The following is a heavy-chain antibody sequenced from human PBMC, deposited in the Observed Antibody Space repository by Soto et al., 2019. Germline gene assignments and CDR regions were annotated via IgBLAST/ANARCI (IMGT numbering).Heavy chain of an antibody. CDR3: AKKDGTDGYYDAFDS. V-gene: IGHV3-23*01. CDR1: GFTFRNYA. Sequence: EVQLLESGGGLVQPGGSLRLTCTASGFTFRNYAMSWVRQAPGKGLEWVSGISGGGDSTYYADSVKGRFTISRDNSKNTLYLQVNSLRAEDSALYYCAKKDGTDGYYDAFDSWGRGTMVTVSS. CDR2: ISGGGDST. J-gene: IGHJ3*02. D-gene: IGHD3-22*01.